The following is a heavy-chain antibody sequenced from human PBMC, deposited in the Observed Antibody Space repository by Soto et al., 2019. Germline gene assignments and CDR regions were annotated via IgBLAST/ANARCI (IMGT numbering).Heavy chain of an antibody. V-gene: IGHV4-34*01. J-gene: IGHJ4*02. CDR2: INHSGST. CDR1: GGSFSGYY. CDR3: ARVRSPADGPRAVGYFDY. D-gene: IGHD6-13*01. Sequence: PSETLSLTCAVYGGSFSGYYWSWIRQPPGKGLEWIGEINHSGSTNYNPSLKSRVTISVDTSKNQFSLKLSSVTAADTAVYYCARVRSPADGPRAVGYFDYWGQGTMVTVYS.